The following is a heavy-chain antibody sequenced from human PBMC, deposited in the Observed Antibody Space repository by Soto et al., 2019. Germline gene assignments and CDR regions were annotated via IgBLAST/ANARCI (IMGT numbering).Heavy chain of an antibody. V-gene: IGHV3-23*01. CDR3: ANDGRIAVAGTEKIDY. J-gene: IGHJ4*02. CDR1: GFTFSSYA. D-gene: IGHD6-19*01. CDR2: ISGSGGST. Sequence: GGSLRLSCAASGFTFSSYAMSWVRQAPGKGLEWVSAISGSGGSTYYADSVKGRFTISRDNSKNTLYLQMNSLRAEDTAVYYCANDGRIAVAGTEKIDYWGQGTLVTVSS.